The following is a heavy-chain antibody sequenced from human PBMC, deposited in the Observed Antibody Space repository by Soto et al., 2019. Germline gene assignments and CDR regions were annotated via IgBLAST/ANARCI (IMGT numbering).Heavy chain of an antibody. CDR1: GGTFSSYA. CDR3: ARDVTLVRGVVNYYGMDV. Sequence: SCKASGGTFSSYAMHWVRQAPGKGLEWVAVISYDGSNKYYADSVKGRFTISRDNSRNTLFLQMNSLRPEDTAVYYSARDVTLVRGVVNYYGMDVWGQGTTVTVSS. V-gene: IGHV3-30-3*01. CDR2: ISYDGSNK. D-gene: IGHD3-10*01. J-gene: IGHJ6*02.